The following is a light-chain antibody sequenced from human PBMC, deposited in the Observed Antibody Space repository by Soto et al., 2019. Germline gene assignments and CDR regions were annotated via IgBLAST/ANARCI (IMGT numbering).Light chain of an antibody. CDR2: GAS. CDR1: RSISDT. CDR3: QHYNNWPWT. J-gene: IGKJ1*01. Sequence: EMVLTQAPGTLSLCSGERATHSCRACRSISDTLAWYQQKPGQAPRLLIHGASTRATGFPARFSGSGSGTDFTLTISSLQSEDFAIYYCQHYNNWPWTFGQGTKVDIK. V-gene: IGKV3-15*01.